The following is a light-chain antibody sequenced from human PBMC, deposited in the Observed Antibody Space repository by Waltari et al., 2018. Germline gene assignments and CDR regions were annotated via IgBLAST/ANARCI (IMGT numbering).Light chain of an antibody. CDR1: QSVSSY. V-gene: IGKV3-11*01. J-gene: IGKJ5*01. CDR3: QQRSNWPPKT. CDR2: DAS. Sequence: EIVLTQSPATLSLSPGERATLSCRASQSVSSYLAWYQQKPVQAPRLLIYDASNRATGIPARFSGSGSGTDFTLTISSLEPEDFAVYYCQQRSNWPPKTFGQGTRLEIK.